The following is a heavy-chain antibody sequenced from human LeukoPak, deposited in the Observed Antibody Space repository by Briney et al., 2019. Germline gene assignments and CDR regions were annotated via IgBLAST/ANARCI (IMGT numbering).Heavy chain of an antibody. CDR3: ARADCGGGNCYLFY. CDR1: GFTVNRTY. Sequence: GGSLRLSCAASGFTVNRTYMSWVRQAPGRGLEWVSVIYSGGATYYSDSVKGRFTISRDNSKNSLYLQLNSLRVEDTAVYYCARADCGGGNCYLFYWGQGILVTVSS. J-gene: IGHJ4*02. CDR2: IYSGGAT. D-gene: IGHD2-15*01. V-gene: IGHV3-66*01.